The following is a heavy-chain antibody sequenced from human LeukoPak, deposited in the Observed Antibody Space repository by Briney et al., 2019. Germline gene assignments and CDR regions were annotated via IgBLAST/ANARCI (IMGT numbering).Heavy chain of an antibody. CDR1: GFTFTNYN. D-gene: IGHD2-2*02. V-gene: IGHV3-21*01. CDR3: ARDRGRYTLDS. Sequence: GGSLRLSCAASGFTFTNYNMNWVRQAPGKGLEWVSSITSSSRYIYYGDPVKGRFTISRDNAKNSLFLQMNSLRAEDTAVYYCARDRGRYTLDSWGQGTLVTVSS. J-gene: IGHJ4*02. CDR2: ITSSSRYI.